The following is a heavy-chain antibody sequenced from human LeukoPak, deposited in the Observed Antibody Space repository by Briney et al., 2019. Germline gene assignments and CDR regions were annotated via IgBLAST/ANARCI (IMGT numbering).Heavy chain of an antibody. CDR2: IKQDGSEK. J-gene: IGHJ6*02. V-gene: IGHV3-7*01. Sequence: PGGSLRLSCAASGFTFSSYWMSWVRQAPGKGLEWVANIKQDGSEKYYVDSVKGRFTISRDNAKNSLYLQMNSLRAEDTAVYCCARVDGAYSGYVFDYYYGMDVWGQGTTVTVSS. CDR1: GFTFSSYW. D-gene: IGHD5-12*01. CDR3: ARVDGAYSGYVFDYYYGMDV.